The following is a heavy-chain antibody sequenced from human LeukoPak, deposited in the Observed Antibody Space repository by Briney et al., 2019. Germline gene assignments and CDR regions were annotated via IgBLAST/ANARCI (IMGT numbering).Heavy chain of an antibody. Sequence: GESLKISCKGSGYSFTSYWIGWVRQMPGKGLEWMGIIYPGDSDTRYSPSFQGQVTISADKSISTAYLQWSSLKASDTAMYYCARLHYDSSGYPSYYFDYWGQGTLVTVSS. J-gene: IGHJ4*02. D-gene: IGHD3-22*01. CDR1: GYSFTSYW. CDR2: IYPGDSDT. CDR3: ARLHYDSSGYPSYYFDY. V-gene: IGHV5-51*01.